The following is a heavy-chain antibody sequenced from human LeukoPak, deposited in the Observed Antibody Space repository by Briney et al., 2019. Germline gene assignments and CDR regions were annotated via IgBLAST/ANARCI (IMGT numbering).Heavy chain of an antibody. CDR3: ARGTTFPYYYYYMDV. CDR2: ISSSGSTI. D-gene: IGHD2/OR15-2a*01. CDR1: GFTFSSYT. V-gene: IGHV3-48*04. Sequence: GGSLRLSCAASGFTFSSYTMSWVRQAPGKGLEWVSYISSSGSTIYYADSVKGRFTISRDNAKNSLYLQMNSLRAEDTAVYYCARGTTFPYYYYYMDVWGKGTTVTISS. J-gene: IGHJ6*03.